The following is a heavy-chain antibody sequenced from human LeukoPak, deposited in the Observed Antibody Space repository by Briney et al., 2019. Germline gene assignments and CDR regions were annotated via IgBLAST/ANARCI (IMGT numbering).Heavy chain of an antibody. CDR2: IYYSGST. J-gene: IGHJ3*02. CDR1: GGSISSYY. Sequence: SETLSLTCTVSGGSISSYYWSWIRQPPGKGLEWIGYIYYSGSTNYNPSLKSRVTISVDTSKNQFSLKLSSVTAADTAVYYCARIVGATTYAFDIWGQGTMVTVSS. D-gene: IGHD1-26*01. V-gene: IGHV4-59*01. CDR3: ARIVGATTYAFDI.